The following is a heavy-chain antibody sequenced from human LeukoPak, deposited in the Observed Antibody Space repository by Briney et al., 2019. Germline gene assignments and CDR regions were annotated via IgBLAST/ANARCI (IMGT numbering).Heavy chain of an antibody. V-gene: IGHV4-34*01. CDR2: INHNGST. CDR1: GGSFSGYY. CDR3: ARIHRVATLSHYYYYGMDV. D-gene: IGHD5-12*01. Sequence: PSETLSLTCAVYGGSFSGYYWSWIRQPPGKGLEWIGEINHNGSTNYNPSLKSRVTISVDTSKNQFSLKLSSVTAADTAVYYCARIHRVATLSHYYYYGMDVWGQGTTVTVSS. J-gene: IGHJ6*02.